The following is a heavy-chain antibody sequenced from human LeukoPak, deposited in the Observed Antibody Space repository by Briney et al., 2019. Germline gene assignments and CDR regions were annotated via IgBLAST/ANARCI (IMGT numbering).Heavy chain of an antibody. D-gene: IGHD6-19*01. CDR2: IYYSGST. V-gene: IGHV4-59*01. J-gene: IGHJ4*02. CDR1: GDSISSYY. CDR3: ARLIAVAGTFYYFDY. Sequence: SETLSLTCTVSGDSISSYYWSWIRQPPGKGLEWIGYIYYSGSTNYNPSLKSRVTISIDTSKNQFSLNLSSVTAADTAVYYCARLIAVAGTFYYFDYWGQGTLVTVSS.